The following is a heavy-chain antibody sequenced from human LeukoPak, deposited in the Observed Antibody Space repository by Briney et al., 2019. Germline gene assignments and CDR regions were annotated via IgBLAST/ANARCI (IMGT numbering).Heavy chain of an antibody. V-gene: IGHV3-21*01. CDR3: ARAYDYVWESYRYPGAFDI. D-gene: IGHD3-16*02. Sequence: GGSLRLSCAASGFTFSSYAMHWVRQAPGKGLEWVSSISSSSSYIYYADSVKGRFTISRDNAKNSLYLQMNSLRAEDTAVYYCARAYDYVWESYRYPGAFDIWGQGTMVTVSS. CDR2: ISSSSSYI. J-gene: IGHJ3*02. CDR1: GFTFSSYA.